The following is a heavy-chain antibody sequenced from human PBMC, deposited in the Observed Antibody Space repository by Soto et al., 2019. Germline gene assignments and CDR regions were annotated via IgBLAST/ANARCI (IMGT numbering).Heavy chain of an antibody. V-gene: IGHV3-30*18. CDR2: ISYDGSIE. Sequence: QVQLVESGGGVVQPGRSLSLSCAASGFTFKSYGMHWVRQAPGKGLEWVAVISYDGSIEYYGDSVKGRFTISRDNSKNTLYLQMNSLRAEDTAVYYCAKDVGYCSGGRCYPHNWFDPWGQGTLVTVSS. CDR1: GFTFKSYG. J-gene: IGHJ5*02. CDR3: AKDVGYCSGGRCYPHNWFDP. D-gene: IGHD2-15*01.